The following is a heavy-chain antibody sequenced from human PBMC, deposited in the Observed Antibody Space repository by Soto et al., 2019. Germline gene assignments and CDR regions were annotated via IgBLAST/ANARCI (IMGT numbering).Heavy chain of an antibody. V-gene: IGHV3-23*01. D-gene: IGHD3-16*01. CDR1: GFTFSSYA. CDR3: AKDGQGDGWFDP. Sequence: SGGSLRLSCAASGFTFSSYAMSWVRQAPGKGLEWVSAISGSGGSTYYADSVKGRFTISRDNSKNTLYLQMNSLRAEDTAVYYCAKDGQGDGWFDPWGQGTLVTVSS. J-gene: IGHJ5*02. CDR2: ISGSGGST.